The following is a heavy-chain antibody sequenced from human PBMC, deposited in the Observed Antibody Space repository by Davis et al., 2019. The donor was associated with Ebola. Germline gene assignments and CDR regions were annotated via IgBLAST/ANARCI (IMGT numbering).Heavy chain of an antibody. CDR3: ARAGDYARNDI. Sequence: GESLKISCAASGFTFSSYGMHWVRQAPGKGLEWVAVISYDGSNKYYADSVKGRFTISRDNSKNTLYLQMNSLRAEDTAVYYCARAGDYARNDIWGQGTMVTVSS. CDR1: GFTFSSYG. CDR2: ISYDGSNK. J-gene: IGHJ3*02. D-gene: IGHD4-17*01. V-gene: IGHV3-30*03.